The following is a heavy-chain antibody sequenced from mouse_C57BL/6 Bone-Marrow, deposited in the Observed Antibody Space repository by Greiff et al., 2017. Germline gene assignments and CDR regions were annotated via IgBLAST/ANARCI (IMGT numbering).Heavy chain of an antibody. CDR2: INPSNGRT. J-gene: IGHJ2*01. D-gene: IGHD2-14*01. Sequence: VQLQQPGAELVKPGASVKLSCKASGYTFTSYWMHWVKQRPGQGLEWIGEINPSNGRTNYNEKFKSKATLTVDKSSSTAYMQLSSLTSEDSAVHYCAYYRYFDYWGQGTTLTVSS. CDR3: AYYRYFDY. V-gene: IGHV1S81*02. CDR1: GYTFTSYW.